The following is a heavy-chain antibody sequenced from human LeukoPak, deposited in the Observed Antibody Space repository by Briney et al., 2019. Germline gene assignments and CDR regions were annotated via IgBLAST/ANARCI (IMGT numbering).Heavy chain of an antibody. CDR3: ARDFRPNWGHDAFDI. Sequence: RTGGSLRLSCAASGFTFSSYSMNWVRQAPGRGLEWVSYIGTGSTTIYYADSVKGRFTISRDNAKNSLYLQMNTLRAENTAVYYCARDFRPNWGHDAFDIWGQGTMVTVSS. CDR2: IGTGSTTI. D-gene: IGHD7-27*01. V-gene: IGHV3-48*04. J-gene: IGHJ3*02. CDR1: GFTFSSYS.